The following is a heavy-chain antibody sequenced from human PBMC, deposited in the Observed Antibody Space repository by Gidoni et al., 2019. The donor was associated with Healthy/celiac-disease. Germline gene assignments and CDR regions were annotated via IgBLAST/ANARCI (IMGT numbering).Heavy chain of an antibody. CDR3: APYGDPYYYYGMDV. J-gene: IGHJ6*02. CDR1: GSPFSSYA. Sequence: EVQLVESGGGLVKPGGSLRLSCSASGSPFSSYAMHWVRQAPGKGLEYVSAISSNGGSTYYADSVKGRFTISRDNSKNTLYLQMSSLRAEDTAVYYCAPYGDPYYYYGMDVWGQGTTVTVSS. D-gene: IGHD4-17*01. V-gene: IGHV3-64D*06. CDR2: ISSNGGST.